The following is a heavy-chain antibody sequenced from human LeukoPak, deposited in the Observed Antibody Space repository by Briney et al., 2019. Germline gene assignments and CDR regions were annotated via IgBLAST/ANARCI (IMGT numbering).Heavy chain of an antibody. V-gene: IGHV3-21*01. CDR1: GFTFSSYA. J-gene: IGHJ4*02. D-gene: IGHD4-23*01. Sequence: GGSLRLSCAASGFTFSSYAMHWVRQAPGKGLEWVSSISSSSSYIYYADSVKGRFTISRDNAKNSLYLQMNSLRAEDTAVYYCARGRGGDYGGNSGHFDYWGQGTLVTVSS. CDR2: ISSSSSYI. CDR3: ARGRGGDYGGNSGHFDY.